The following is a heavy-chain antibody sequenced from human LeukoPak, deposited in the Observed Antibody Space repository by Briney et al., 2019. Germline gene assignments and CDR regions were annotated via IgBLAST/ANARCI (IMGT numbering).Heavy chain of an antibody. D-gene: IGHD3-22*01. CDR1: GYTFTGYY. Sequence: ASVKVSCKASGYTFTGYYMHWVRQDPGQGLEWMGWINPNSGGTNYAQKFQGRVTMTRDTSISTAYMELSRLRSDDTAVYYCARVGSGYLGHAFDIWGQGTMVTVSS. CDR3: ARVGSGYLGHAFDI. CDR2: INPNSGGT. J-gene: IGHJ3*02. V-gene: IGHV1-2*02.